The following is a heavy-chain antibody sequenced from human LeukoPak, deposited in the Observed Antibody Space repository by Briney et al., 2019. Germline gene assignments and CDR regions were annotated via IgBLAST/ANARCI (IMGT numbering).Heavy chain of an antibody. CDR1: GGPISSYY. J-gene: IGHJ4*02. Sequence: SETLSLTCTVSGGPISSYYWSWIRQPPGKGLEWIGYIYYSGSTNYNPSLKSRVTISVDTSKDQFSLKLSSVTAADTAVYYCARGGVVRGVIRSRDYFDYWGQGTLVTVSS. D-gene: IGHD3-10*01. CDR2: IYYSGST. CDR3: ARGGVVRGVIRSRDYFDY. V-gene: IGHV4-59*01.